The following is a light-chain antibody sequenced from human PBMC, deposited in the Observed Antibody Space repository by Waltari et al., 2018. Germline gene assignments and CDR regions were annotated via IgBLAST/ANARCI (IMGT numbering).Light chain of an antibody. Sequence: QSDLTQPRSVSGFPEQSVTSSCTGSSGDVGGSTVVSWYQQIPGKAPKLIIYDVSKRPSGVPDRFSGSMSDNTASLTVSGLQAEDEADYFCCSYAANKVVFGGGTRLTVL. V-gene: IGLV2-11*01. CDR3: CSYAANKVV. CDR1: SGDVGGSTV. J-gene: IGLJ2*01. CDR2: DVS.